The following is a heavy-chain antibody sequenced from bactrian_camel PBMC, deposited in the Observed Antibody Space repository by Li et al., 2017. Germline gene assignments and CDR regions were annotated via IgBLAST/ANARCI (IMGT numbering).Heavy chain of an antibody. CDR3: AASWDVTAREALGSIASPEFGY. CDR2: IIKGVTT. J-gene: IGHJ6*01. Sequence: DVQLVESGGGSVQAGESLTLSCTASGFTYTTYCMAWFRQAPGKERERVARIIKGVTTLYHDSVKGRFTISRDKTANTLDLQMDNLKPEDSATYRCAASWDVTAREALGSIASPEFGYWGEGTQVTVS. V-gene: IGHV3S67*01. D-gene: IGHD3*01. CDR1: GFTYTTYC.